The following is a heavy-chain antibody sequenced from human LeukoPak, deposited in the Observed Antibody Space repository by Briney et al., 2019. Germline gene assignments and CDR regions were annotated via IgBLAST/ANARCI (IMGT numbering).Heavy chain of an antibody. CDR1: GDSISSGGYY. CDR3: ARSGGYCSDTSCYFDH. CDR2: IYYSGRP. J-gene: IGHJ4*02. Sequence: PSETLSLTCTVSGDSISSGGYYWSWIRQHPGKGLEWISYIYYSGRPYCNPSLKSRLAISLDTSKNQFSLRLNSVTAADTAVYYCARSGGYCSDTSCYFDHWGQGTLVTVSS. D-gene: IGHD2-15*01. V-gene: IGHV4-31*03.